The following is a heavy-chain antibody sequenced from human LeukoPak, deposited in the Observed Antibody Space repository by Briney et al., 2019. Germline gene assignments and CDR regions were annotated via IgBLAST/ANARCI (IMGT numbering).Heavy chain of an antibody. D-gene: IGHD3-22*01. CDR3: ARALNDIRDSSGYPDAFDI. CDR1: GYTFTGYY. V-gene: IGHV1-2*02. CDR2: INPNSGGT. J-gene: IGHJ3*02. Sequence: VASVRVSCKASGYTFTGYYMHWVRQAPGQGLEWMGWINPNSGGTNYAQKFQGRVTMTRDTSISTAYMELSRLRSDDTAVYYCARALNDIRDSSGYPDAFDIWGQGTMVTVSS.